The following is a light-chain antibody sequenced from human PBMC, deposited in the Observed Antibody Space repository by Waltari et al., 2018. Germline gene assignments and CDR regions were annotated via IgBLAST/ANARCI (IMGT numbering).Light chain of an antibody. CDR2: AVS. CDR1: QAIRNE. Sequence: DIQMTQSPSSLSASIGDRVTITCRASQAIRNELGWYQQKPGRAPRRLIYAVSSLQSGVPSRFSGSGSGTEFILTISSLQPEDFATYDCLQQSVYPWTFGQGTKVEI. V-gene: IGKV1-17*01. J-gene: IGKJ1*01. CDR3: LQQSVYPWT.